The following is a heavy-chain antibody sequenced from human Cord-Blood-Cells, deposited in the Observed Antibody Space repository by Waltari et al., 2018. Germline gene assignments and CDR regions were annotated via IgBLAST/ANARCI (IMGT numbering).Heavy chain of an antibody. V-gene: IGHV4-4*02. D-gene: IGHD1-1*01. CDR2: YNDSGRN. J-gene: IGHJ4*02. Sequence: QVQLQESGPGLVKPSGTLSLTCAVSVGAASSSNWWRWVRQPPGKGPEWLGEYNDSGRNQGKPPLTSRVILSVYKSESQYALMLVDVGPAYPSVYYGANGTVFTNRAYFDFTGQVTLAAV. CDR1: VGAASSSNW. CDR3: ANGTVFTNRAYFDF.